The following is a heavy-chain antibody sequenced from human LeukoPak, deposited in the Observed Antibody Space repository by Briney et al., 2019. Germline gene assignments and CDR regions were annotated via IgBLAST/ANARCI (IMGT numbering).Heavy chain of an antibody. J-gene: IGHJ4*02. Sequence: SETLSLTCTVSGGSLSSGFYYWSSIRQPAGKGLEWIGRVYNSGSTSYNPSLKSRVTISIDTSKNQFSLKLNSVTAADTAIYYCAREYFGRKYYFDYWGQGSLVAVSS. D-gene: IGHD3-10*01. CDR2: VYNSGST. CDR1: GGSLSSGFYY. V-gene: IGHV4-61*02. CDR3: AREYFGRKYYFDY.